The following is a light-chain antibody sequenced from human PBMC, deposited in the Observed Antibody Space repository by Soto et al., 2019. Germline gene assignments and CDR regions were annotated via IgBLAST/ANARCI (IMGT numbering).Light chain of an antibody. CDR1: QSVSSN. Sequence: EIVMTQSPATLSVSPGERATLSCRASQSVSSNLAWYQQKPGQGPRLLLYGASTRATGIPARFSGSGSGTDFTLTISSLPSEDFAVYYCQQSNNWPYTFGQGTKLEIK. V-gene: IGKV3-15*01. CDR2: GAS. CDR3: QQSNNWPYT. J-gene: IGKJ2*01.